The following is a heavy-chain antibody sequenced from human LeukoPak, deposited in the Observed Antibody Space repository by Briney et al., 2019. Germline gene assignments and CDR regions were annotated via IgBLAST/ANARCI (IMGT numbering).Heavy chain of an antibody. J-gene: IGHJ4*02. Sequence: GGSLRLSCAASGFTFSSYSMNWVRQAPGNGLEWVSYISSSSSTIYYADSVKGRFTISRDNAKNSLYLQMNSLRAEDTAVYYCARFPTGAFDYWGQGTLVTVSS. V-gene: IGHV3-48*01. D-gene: IGHD7-27*01. CDR3: ARFPTGAFDY. CDR1: GFTFSSYS. CDR2: ISSSSSTI.